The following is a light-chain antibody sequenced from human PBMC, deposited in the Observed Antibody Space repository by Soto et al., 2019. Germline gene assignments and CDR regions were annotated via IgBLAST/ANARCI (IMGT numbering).Light chain of an antibody. CDR2: DAS. CDR3: QQRTNWLT. CDR1: QNVSTY. J-gene: IGKJ3*01. Sequence: EIVLTQSPATLSLSPGERVTLSCRASQNVSTYLAWYQQKPGQAPRLLIYDASDRATGIPARFSGSGSGTDFTLTISIPEPEDSAVYYCQQRTNWLTFGPGTKVDIK. V-gene: IGKV3-11*01.